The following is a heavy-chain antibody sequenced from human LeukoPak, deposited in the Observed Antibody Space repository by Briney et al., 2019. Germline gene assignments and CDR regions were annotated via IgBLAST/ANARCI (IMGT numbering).Heavy chain of an antibody. D-gene: IGHD5-18*01. CDR3: ARGVRGYSYGARFDY. Sequence: GGSLRLSCAASGFTFSDYYMSWIRQAPGKGLEWVSHISRSGSNIYYADSVKGRFTITRDNAKNSLYLQISGLRAEDTAVYYCARGVRGYSYGARFDYWGQGTLVAVSS. V-gene: IGHV3-11*01. CDR1: GFTFSDYY. CDR2: ISRSGSNI. J-gene: IGHJ4*02.